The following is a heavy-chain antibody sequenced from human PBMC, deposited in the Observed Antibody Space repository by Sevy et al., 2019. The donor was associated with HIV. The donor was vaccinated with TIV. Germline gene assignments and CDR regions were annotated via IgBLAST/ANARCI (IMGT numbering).Heavy chain of an antibody. CDR2: VSGSGPYT. CDR1: EFTFSSYA. CDR3: AIGYCSGGSCPRDYYYYGMDV. V-gene: IGHV3-23*01. D-gene: IGHD2-15*01. Sequence: GGSLRLSCAASEFTFSSYAMSWVRQAPGKGLEWVSSVSGSGPYTYYADSVEGRFTISRDNSKNSLYVQMDSLRAEDTAVYFCAIGYCSGGSCPRDYYYYGMDVWGQGTTVTVSS. J-gene: IGHJ6*02.